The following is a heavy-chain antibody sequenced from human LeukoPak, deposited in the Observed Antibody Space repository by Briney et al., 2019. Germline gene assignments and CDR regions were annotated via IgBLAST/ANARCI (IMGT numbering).Heavy chain of an antibody. Sequence: ASVKVSCRVSGYTLTELSMHWVRQAPGEGLEWMGGFDPEDGETIYAQKFQGRVTMTEDTSTDTAYMELSSLRSEDTAVYYCATGNYYGSGSYSPIDYWGQGTLVTVSS. D-gene: IGHD3-10*01. CDR1: GYTLTELS. CDR3: ATGNYYGSGSYSPIDY. J-gene: IGHJ4*02. CDR2: FDPEDGET. V-gene: IGHV1-24*01.